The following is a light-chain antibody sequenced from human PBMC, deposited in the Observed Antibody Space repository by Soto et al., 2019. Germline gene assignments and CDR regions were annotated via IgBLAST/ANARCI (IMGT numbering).Light chain of an antibody. J-gene: IGLJ1*01. V-gene: IGLV2-14*03. CDR2: GVT. CDR3: ISYRSRSTPHYV. CDR1: SSDVVGYNS. Sequence: QSALTQPASVSGSPGQSITIPCTGTSSDVVGYNSVSWYQQHPGKAPKLLIYGVTNRPSGVSDRFSGSKSGNTASLTISGLQAEDEADYYCISYRSRSTPHYVFGTGTKVTVL.